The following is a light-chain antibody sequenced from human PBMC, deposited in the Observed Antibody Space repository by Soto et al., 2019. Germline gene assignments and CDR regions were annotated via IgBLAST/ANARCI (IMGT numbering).Light chain of an antibody. J-gene: IGKJ2*01. CDR2: DAS. Sequence: EIVLTQSPGTLSLSPGERATLSYRASQSVSDRHLAWYQQKPGQAPRLLIYDASASAPGIPDRVSGSGSATAFTLTISRLEPEDFAVYYCQKYGSSPTFGQGTNLENK. V-gene: IGKV3-20*01. CDR3: QKYGSSPT. CDR1: QSVSDRH.